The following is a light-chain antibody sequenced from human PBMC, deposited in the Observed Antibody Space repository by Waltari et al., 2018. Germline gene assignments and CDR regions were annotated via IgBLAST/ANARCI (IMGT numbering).Light chain of an antibody. Sequence: DIVMTQTPLSLPVTPGAPASISCASRQSLLNSDDGFTNLDWFLHKPGQSPQLLIYSLSYRASGVPDRFSGTGSGSSFSLKISRVEAEDVGIYYCMQRLEFPYTFGQGTRL. J-gene: IGKJ2*01. CDR2: SLS. V-gene: IGKV2-40*01. CDR3: MQRLEFPYT. CDR1: QSLLNSDDGFTN.